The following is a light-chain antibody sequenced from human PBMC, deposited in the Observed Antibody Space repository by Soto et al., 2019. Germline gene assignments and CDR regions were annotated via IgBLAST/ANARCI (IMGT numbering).Light chain of an antibody. CDR2: LDS. CDR3: MQALQTPFT. CDR1: QSLLHSNKNNY. J-gene: IGKJ3*01. V-gene: IGKV2-28*01. Sequence: DIVMTQSPLSLPVTPGEPASISCRSSQSLLHSNKNNYLDWYLQKPGQSPQLLIYLDSNRASGVPDRFSGSGSGTDFTLKISRVEAEDVGFYFCMQALQTPFTFGPGTKVEIK.